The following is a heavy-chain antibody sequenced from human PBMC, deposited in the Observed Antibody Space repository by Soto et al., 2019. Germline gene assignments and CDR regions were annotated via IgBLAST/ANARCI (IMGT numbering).Heavy chain of an antibody. Sequence: SETLSLTCTVSGGSVTSDEDYWSWIRQSPGKGLEWIGYISNSGSTGYNPSLKTRLSMSVDRSKNQFTLRLTSVTAADTAVYYCVRDGTKTLRDWFDPWGQGISVTVSS. CDR3: VRDGTKTLRDWFDP. CDR2: ISNSGST. CDR1: GGSVTSDEDY. J-gene: IGHJ5*02. V-gene: IGHV4-30-4*01. D-gene: IGHD1-1*01.